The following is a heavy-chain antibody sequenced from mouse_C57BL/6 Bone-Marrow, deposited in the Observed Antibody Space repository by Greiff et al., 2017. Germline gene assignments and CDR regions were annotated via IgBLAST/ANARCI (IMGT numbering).Heavy chain of an antibody. Sequence: DVKLVESERGLVQPGSSMKLSCTASGFTFSDYYMAWVRQVPEKGLEWVANINYDGSSTYYLDSLKSRFIISRDNAKNILYLQMSSLKSEDTATYYCAREAEGDYYAMDYWGQGTSVTVSS. CDR2: INYDGSST. J-gene: IGHJ4*01. CDR1: GFTFSDYY. CDR3: AREAEGDYYAMDY. V-gene: IGHV5-16*01.